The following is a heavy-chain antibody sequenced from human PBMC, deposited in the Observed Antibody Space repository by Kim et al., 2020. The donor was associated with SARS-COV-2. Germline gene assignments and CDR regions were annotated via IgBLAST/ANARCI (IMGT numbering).Heavy chain of an antibody. J-gene: IGHJ4*02. V-gene: IGHV3-33*01. CDR2: IWYDGSNK. D-gene: IGHD1-26*01. CDR3: ARDLNEYYERGYFDY. Sequence: GGSLRLSCAASGFTFSSYGMHWVRQAPGKGLEWVAVIWYDGSNKYYADSVEGRFTISRDNSKNTLYLQMNSLRAEDTAVYYCARDLNEYYERGYFDYWGQGTLVTVSS. CDR1: GFTFSSYG.